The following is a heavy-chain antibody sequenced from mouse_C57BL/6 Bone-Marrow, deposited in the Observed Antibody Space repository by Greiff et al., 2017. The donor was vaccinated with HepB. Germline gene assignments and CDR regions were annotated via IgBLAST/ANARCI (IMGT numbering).Heavy chain of an antibody. D-gene: IGHD2-1*01. V-gene: IGHV1-69*01. CDR2: IDPSDSYT. CDR1: GYTFTSYW. J-gene: IGHJ4*01. Sequence: VQLQQPGAELVMPGASVKLSCKASGYTFTSYWMHWVKQRPGQGLEWIGEIDPSDSYTNYNQKFKGKSTLTVDKSSSTAYMQLSSLTSEDSAVYDCARGGNYGAMDYWGQGTSVTVSS. CDR3: ARGGNYGAMDY.